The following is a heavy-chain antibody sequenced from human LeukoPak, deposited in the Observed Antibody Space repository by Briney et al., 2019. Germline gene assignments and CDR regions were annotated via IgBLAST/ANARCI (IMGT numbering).Heavy chain of an antibody. CDR2: IIPLLGIP. D-gene: IGHD2-21*02. V-gene: IGHV1-69*04. J-gene: IGHJ3*02. Sequence: SVKVSCKASGGTLSNYAINWVRQAPGQGLEWMGRIIPLLGIPNYAQKFQDKVTITADRSTGAAYMELSSLRSEDTAMYYCARDVVRRILEATAEDHEGFDMWGQGTMVTVSS. CDR1: GGTLSNYA. CDR3: ARDVVRRILEATAEDHEGFDM.